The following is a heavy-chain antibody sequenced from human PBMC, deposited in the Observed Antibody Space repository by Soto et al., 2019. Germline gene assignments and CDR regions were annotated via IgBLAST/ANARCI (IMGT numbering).Heavy chain of an antibody. V-gene: IGHV3-21*01. CDR3: ARDCLTGDPREAFDY. D-gene: IGHD7-27*01. CDR2: IDPSSTDR. CDR1: GFTFGAYS. Sequence: EVQLVESGGGLVKPGESLLISCAASGFTFGAYSLSWFRRAPGKGLEWVSSIDPSSTDRHYADSVEGRFTISRDNARSSLYLQMISLTVEDTAVYYCARDCLTGDPREAFDYWGQGTTVTVSS. J-gene: IGHJ4*02.